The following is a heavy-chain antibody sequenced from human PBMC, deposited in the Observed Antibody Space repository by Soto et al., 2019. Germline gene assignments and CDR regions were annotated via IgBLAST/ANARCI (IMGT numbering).Heavy chain of an antibody. CDR1: GFTFSSYA. CDR3: AKTIRDFWSGSSDY. CDR2: ISGSGGST. J-gene: IGHJ4*02. D-gene: IGHD3-3*01. Sequence: PGGSLRLSCAASGFTFSSYAMSWVRQAPGKGLEWVSAISGSGGSTYYADSVKGRFTISRDNSKNTLYLQMNSLRAEDTAVYYCAKTIRDFWSGSSDYWGQGTLVTVSS. V-gene: IGHV3-23*01.